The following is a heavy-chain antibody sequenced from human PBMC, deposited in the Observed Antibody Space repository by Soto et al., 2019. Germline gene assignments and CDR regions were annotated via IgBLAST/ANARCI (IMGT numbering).Heavy chain of an antibody. CDR1: GFTFSSYG. Sequence: PGGALRLSCAASGFTFSSYGMHWVRQAPGKWLGCVAVIFYDGSNNYYADSVKGRFTISRDISKNTLYLQMNSLRAEDTAVYYCARGRGYSGYDSDYWGQGTLVTVSS. D-gene: IGHD5-12*01. V-gene: IGHV3-33*01. CDR3: ARGRGYSGYDSDY. CDR2: IFYDGSNN. J-gene: IGHJ4*02.